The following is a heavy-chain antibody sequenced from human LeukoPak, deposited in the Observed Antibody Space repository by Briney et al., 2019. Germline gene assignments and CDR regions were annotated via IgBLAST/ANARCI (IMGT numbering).Heavy chain of an antibody. V-gene: IGHV6-1*01. CDR2: TYYRSKWYT. CDR3: ARDLGNTGWHTFDF. CDR1: GDSVSSINGA. Sequence: SQTLSLTCAISGDSVSSINGAWNWIRQPPSRGLEWLGRTYYRSKWYTDYAESIRGRITINPDTSKNHFSLQLTSVTPDDTAVYYCARDLGNTGWHTFDFWGQGTLVTVSS. J-gene: IGHJ4*02. D-gene: IGHD6-19*01.